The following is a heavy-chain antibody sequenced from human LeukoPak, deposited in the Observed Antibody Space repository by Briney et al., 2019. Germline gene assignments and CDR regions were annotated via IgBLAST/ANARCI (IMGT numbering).Heavy chain of an antibody. J-gene: IGHJ4*02. Sequence: GRSLRLSCAASGFTFSSYAMHWVRQAPGKGLEWVAVISYDGSNKYYADSVKGRFTISRDNSKNTLYLQMNSLRAEDTAVYYCARVLRYFDWLSPLDYWGQGTLVTVSS. V-gene: IGHV3-30-3*01. CDR3: ARVLRYFDWLSPLDY. CDR2: ISYDGSNK. D-gene: IGHD3-9*01. CDR1: GFTFSSYA.